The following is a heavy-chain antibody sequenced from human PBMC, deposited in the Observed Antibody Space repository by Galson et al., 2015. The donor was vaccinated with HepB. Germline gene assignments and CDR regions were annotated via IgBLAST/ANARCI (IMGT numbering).Heavy chain of an antibody. D-gene: IGHD3-3*01. Sequence: SVKVSCKASGYTFTCYDINWVRQTTGQGLEWMGWMNPNSGNTGYAQKFQGRVTMTRNTSISTAYMELSSLRSEDTAVYYCARFLTIFGVVIPYYYGMDVWGQGTTVTVSS. J-gene: IGHJ6*02. V-gene: IGHV1-8*01. CDR1: GYTFTCYD. CDR3: ARFLTIFGVVIPYYYGMDV. CDR2: MNPNSGNT.